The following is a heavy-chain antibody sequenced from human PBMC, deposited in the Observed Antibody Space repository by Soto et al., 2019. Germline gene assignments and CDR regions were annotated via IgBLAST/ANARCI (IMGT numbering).Heavy chain of an antibody. CDR3: ARDHEYGMEV. CDR1: GDTVTSNSAA. CDR2: TYYRAKWYN. V-gene: IGHV6-1*01. J-gene: IGHJ6*02. Sequence: SQTPSLTCAISGDTVTSNSAAWNWIRQSPSRGLEWLGRTYYRAKWYNDYAVSVKSRITICPDRYKNQFSLQLNSVTPEDTAVYCWARDHEYGMEVRGQGTTGTVSS.